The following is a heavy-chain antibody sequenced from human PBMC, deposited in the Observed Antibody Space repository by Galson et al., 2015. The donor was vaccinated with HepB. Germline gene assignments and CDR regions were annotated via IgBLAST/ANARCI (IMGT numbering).Heavy chain of an antibody. CDR2: MNTNTGKP. CDR1: GYTFTDYV. J-gene: IGHJ6*03. D-gene: IGHD3-3*01. CDR3: AKSPLRFLDWLPYYVYYYMDL. V-gene: IGHV7-4-1*02. Sequence: SVKVSCKASGYTFTDYVVNWVRQAPGQGLEWMGWMNTNTGKPTYAPGFAGRFVFSLDTSVTTAYLQISSLETDDTAVYYCAKSPLRFLDWLPYYVYYYMDLWGEGTTVTVSS.